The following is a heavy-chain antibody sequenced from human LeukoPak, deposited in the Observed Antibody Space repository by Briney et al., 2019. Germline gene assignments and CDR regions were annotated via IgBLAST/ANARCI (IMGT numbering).Heavy chain of an antibody. CDR3: ARRRYYDSTGYLE. V-gene: IGHV4-39*01. J-gene: IGHJ1*01. CDR1: GGFISSSSYY. CDR2: IYYSGST. Sequence: SETLSLTCTISGGFISSSSYYWGWIRQPPGKVLEWIGDIYYSGSTYYNPALKSRVSMSIDTSKNQFSLELRSVAAADTALYYCARRRYYDSTGYLEWGQGTLVTVTS. D-gene: IGHD3-22*01.